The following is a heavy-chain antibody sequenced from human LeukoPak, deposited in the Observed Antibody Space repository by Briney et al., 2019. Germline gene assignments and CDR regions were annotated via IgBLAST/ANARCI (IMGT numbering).Heavy chain of an antibody. CDR1: GGSISNYY. J-gene: IGHJ4*02. CDR2: IYYSGNT. D-gene: IGHD4-23*01. Sequence: SETLSLTCTVSGGSISNYYWGWIRQAPGKGLEWIGSIYYSGNTYYNSSLKSRVTISVDTSKNQFSLKLSSVTAADTAVYYCARDRLRWPKIDYWGQGTLVTVSS. V-gene: IGHV4-39*07. CDR3: ARDRLRWPKIDY.